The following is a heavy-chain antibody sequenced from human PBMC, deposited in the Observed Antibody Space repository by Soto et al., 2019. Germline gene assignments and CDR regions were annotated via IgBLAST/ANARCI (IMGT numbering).Heavy chain of an antibody. J-gene: IGHJ6*02. D-gene: IGHD4-17*01. V-gene: IGHV3-23*01. Sequence: EVQLLESGGGLVQPGGSLRLSCAASGFTFSSYAMSWVRQAPGKGLEWVSATSGSGGSTYYADSVKGRFTISRDNSKNTLNLQMNGLRAEDTAVYYCATSTVTTRYYYYGMDVWGQGTTVTVSS. CDR2: TSGSGGST. CDR3: ATSTVTTRYYYYGMDV. CDR1: GFTFSSYA.